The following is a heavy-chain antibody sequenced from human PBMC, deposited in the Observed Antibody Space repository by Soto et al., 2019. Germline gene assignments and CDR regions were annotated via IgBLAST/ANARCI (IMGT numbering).Heavy chain of an antibody. CDR3: ARGLGLGDC. CDR2: INPNGGST. V-gene: IGHV1-46*01. CDR1: GYTFSSYF. J-gene: IGHJ4*02. D-gene: IGHD3-9*01. Sequence: QVQLVQSGAEVKKPGASVKVSCKASGYTFSSYFIHWVRQAPGQGLEWIGIINPNGGSTNYAQNFKGRLTVTRDTSSVTVYMDLSALSSDDTAMYYCARGLGLGDCWGQGTLVTVSS.